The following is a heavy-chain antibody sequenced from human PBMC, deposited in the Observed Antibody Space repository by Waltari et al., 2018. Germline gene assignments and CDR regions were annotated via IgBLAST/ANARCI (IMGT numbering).Heavy chain of an antibody. Sequence: VQLVQSGAEVKKPGSSVKVSCKASGGTVSSYAISWVRPAPGQGLEWMGGIIPILGTANYAQKFQGRVTITADESTSTAYMELSSLRSEDTAVYYCASVSGSDTAMVSGVDYWGQGTLVTVSS. V-gene: IGHV1-69*01. J-gene: IGHJ4*02. CDR3: ASVSGSDTAMVSGVDY. CDR2: IIPILGTA. CDR1: GGTVSSYA. D-gene: IGHD5-18*01.